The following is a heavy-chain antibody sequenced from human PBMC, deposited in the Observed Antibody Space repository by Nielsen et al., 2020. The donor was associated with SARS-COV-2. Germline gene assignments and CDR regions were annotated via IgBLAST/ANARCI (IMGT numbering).Heavy chain of an antibody. CDR1: GFTFSDST. J-gene: IGHJ5*02. V-gene: IGHV3-73*01. D-gene: IGHD3-16*02. Sequence: GGSLRLSCAASGFTFSDSTMHWVRQASGKGLEWIGRIRSKANTYATGYAASVKGRFTISRDDSKNTAYLQMNSLKTEDTAVYYCTRHAANDYVWGSYRYTVSWGQGTLVTVSS. CDR2: IRSKANTYAT. CDR3: TRHAANDYVWGSYRYTVS.